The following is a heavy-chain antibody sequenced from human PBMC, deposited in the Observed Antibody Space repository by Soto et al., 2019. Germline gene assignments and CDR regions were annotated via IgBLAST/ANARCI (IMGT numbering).Heavy chain of an antibody. Sequence: QVQLVQSGAELKKPGSSVKVSCKASGRSFSTYAITWVRQAPGQGLEWMGGIIPVFGTTFYAQTFQGRVTITADESTSTAYKELSSLRSEDTGMYYCERGGYNYGSSAYSGEQPSYPDYCGQGTLGSVSS. CDR3: ERGGYNYGSSAYSGEQPSYPDY. V-gene: IGHV1-69*01. J-gene: IGHJ4*02. D-gene: IGHD3-16*01. CDR2: IIPVFGTT. CDR1: GRSFSTYA.